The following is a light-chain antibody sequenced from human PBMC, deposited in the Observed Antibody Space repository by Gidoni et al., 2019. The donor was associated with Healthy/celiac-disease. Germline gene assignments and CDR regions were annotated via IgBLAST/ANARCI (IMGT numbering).Light chain of an antibody. CDR1: QSVSSSY. CDR2: GAS. CDR3: QQYGSSPYT. J-gene: IGKJ2*01. Sequence: ELVLTQSPGPLYLSPGERATLSCRARQSVSSSYLAWYTPKPGQAPRLLIYGASSRATGIPDSVSGSGSGTDFTLTISRLEPEDFAVYYCQQYGSSPYTFXQXTKLEIK. V-gene: IGKV3-20*01.